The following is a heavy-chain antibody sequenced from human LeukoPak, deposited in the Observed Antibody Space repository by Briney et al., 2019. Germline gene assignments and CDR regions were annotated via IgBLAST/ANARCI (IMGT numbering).Heavy chain of an antibody. D-gene: IGHD2-2*01. J-gene: IGHJ5*02. Sequence: SVKVSCKASGGTFSSYAISWVRQAPGQGLEWMGGIIPIFGTANYAQKFQGRVTITADESTSTAYMELSSLRSEDTAVYYCARELIVVPAASGPNWFDPWGQGTLVAVSS. V-gene: IGHV1-69*13. CDR3: ARELIVVPAASGPNWFDP. CDR1: GGTFSSYA. CDR2: IIPIFGTA.